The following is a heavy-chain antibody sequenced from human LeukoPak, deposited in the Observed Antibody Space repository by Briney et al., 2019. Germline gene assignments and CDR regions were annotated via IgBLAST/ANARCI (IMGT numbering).Heavy chain of an antibody. CDR3: AKRDRTTELDY. Sequence: PGGSLRLSCATSGFNFNNYGMHWVREPPGKGLEWVALIQPDGIDTYYADSVKGRFTVFRDNSKSTLYLQLNSLTPDDTAIYYCAKRDRTTELDYWGQGTLVTVSS. J-gene: IGHJ4*02. CDR2: IQPDGIDT. D-gene: IGHD1-1*01. V-gene: IGHV3-30*02. CDR1: GFNFNNYG.